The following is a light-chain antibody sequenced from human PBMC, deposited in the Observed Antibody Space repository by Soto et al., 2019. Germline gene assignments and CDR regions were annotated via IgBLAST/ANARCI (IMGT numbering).Light chain of an antibody. Sequence: QSALTQTPSASGSPGQSVTISCTGTSSDVGAYDSVSWYQHHPGKAPKALIYEVSKRPSGVPDRFSGSKSGNTASLTVSGLQAEDEADYCCSSYAGSNNYVFGTGTKLTVL. V-gene: IGLV2-8*01. CDR3: SSYAGSNNYV. J-gene: IGLJ1*01. CDR2: EVS. CDR1: SSDVGAYDS.